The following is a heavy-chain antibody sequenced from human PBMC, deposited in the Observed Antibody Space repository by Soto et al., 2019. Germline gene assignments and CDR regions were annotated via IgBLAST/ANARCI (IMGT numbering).Heavy chain of an antibody. Sequence: EVQLLESGGGLVQPGGSLRLSCAASGFTFSSYAMSWVRQAPGKGLEWVSAISGSGGSTYYADSVKGRFTISRDNSKNMLYLQMNSLRAEDTAVYYCAKARGGLRCWSYWGQGTLVTVSS. CDR2: ISGSGGST. CDR1: GFTFSSYA. CDR3: AKARGGLRCWSY. J-gene: IGHJ4*02. V-gene: IGHV3-23*01. D-gene: IGHD4-17*01.